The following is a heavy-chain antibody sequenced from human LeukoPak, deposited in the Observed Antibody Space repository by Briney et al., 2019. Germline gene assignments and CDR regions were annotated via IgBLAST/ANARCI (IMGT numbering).Heavy chain of an antibody. V-gene: IGHV1-8*01. CDR3: ARGLVLVRGVIIHRADFSSNWFAP. J-gene: IGHJ5*02. D-gene: IGHD3-10*01. Sequence: ASVKVSCKASGYTFTSYDINWVRQATGQGLEWMGWMNPNSGNTGYAQKFQGRVTMTRNTSISTAYMELSSLRSEDTAVYYCARGLVLVRGVIIHRADFSSNWFAPGGQGTLVTVSS. CDR1: GYTFTSYD. CDR2: MNPNSGNT.